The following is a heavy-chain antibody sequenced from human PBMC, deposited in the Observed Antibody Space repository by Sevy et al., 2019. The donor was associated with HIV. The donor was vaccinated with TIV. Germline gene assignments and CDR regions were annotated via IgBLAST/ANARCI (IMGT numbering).Heavy chain of an antibody. V-gene: IGHV3-23*01. D-gene: IGHD3-22*01. Sequence: GGSLRLSCAASGFTFSNYAMSWVRQAPGKGLEWVSGISESGGSTYYAGSLKGRFTISRDNSKNTLYVQMNSLRAEDTAVDYCAKGLGTTTSIVTTYYYYGMDVWGQGTTVTVSS. CDR2: ISESGGST. CDR1: GFTFSNYA. CDR3: AKGLGTTTSIVTTYYYYGMDV. J-gene: IGHJ6*02.